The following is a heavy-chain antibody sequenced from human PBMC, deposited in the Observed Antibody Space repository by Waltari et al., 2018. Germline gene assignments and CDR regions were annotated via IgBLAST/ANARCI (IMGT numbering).Heavy chain of an antibody. D-gene: IGHD3-22*01. CDR3: ARENSRALYGMDV. J-gene: IGHJ6*02. CDR2: IYTSGST. V-gene: IGHV4-61*09. Sequence: QVQLQESGPGLVKPSQTLSLTCTVPGGSISSGSYYWSWIRQPAGKGLEWIGYIYTSGSTNYNPSLKSRVTISVDTSKNQFSLKLSSVTAADTAVYYCARENSRALYGMDVWGQGTTVTVSS. CDR1: GGSISSGSYY.